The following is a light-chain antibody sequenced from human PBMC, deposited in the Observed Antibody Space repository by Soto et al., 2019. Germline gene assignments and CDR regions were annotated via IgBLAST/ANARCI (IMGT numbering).Light chain of an antibody. CDR1: QSVSSSY. Sequence: EIVLTQSPGTLSLSPGERATLSCRASQSVSSSYLAWNQQKPGQAPRLLIYGASSRATGIPDRFSGSGSGTDFTLTISRLEPEDFALYYWQQYGSSPNTFGQGTKLEIK. V-gene: IGKV3-20*01. CDR3: QQYGSSPNT. J-gene: IGKJ2*01. CDR2: GAS.